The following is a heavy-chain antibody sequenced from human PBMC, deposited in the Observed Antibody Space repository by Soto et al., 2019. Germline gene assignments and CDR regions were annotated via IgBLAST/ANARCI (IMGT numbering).Heavy chain of an antibody. CDR2: IYYSGST. J-gene: IGHJ3*02. CDR3: ARDLGGGSPRRSFDAFDI. CDR1: GGSISSGGYY. D-gene: IGHD2-15*01. V-gene: IGHV4-31*03. Sequence: QVQLQESGPGLVKPSQTLSLTCTVSGGSISSGGYYWSWIRQHPGKGLEWIGYIYYSGSTYYNPSLKSRVTISVDASKNQFSLQLSSVTAADTAVYYCARDLGGGSPRRSFDAFDIWGQGTMVTVSS.